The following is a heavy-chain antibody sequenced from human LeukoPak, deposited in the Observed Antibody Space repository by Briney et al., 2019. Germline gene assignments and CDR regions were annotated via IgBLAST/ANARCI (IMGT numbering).Heavy chain of an antibody. CDR3: ARDRDCSSTSCYTGVFDY. J-gene: IGHJ4*02. D-gene: IGHD2-2*02. CDR2: ISSSSSYI. Sequence: GGSLRLSCAASGFTFSSYSMNWVRQAPGNGLEWVSSISSSSSYIYYADSVKGRFTISRDNAKNSLYLQMNSLRAEDTAVYYCARDRDCSSTSCYTGVFDYWGQGTLVTVSS. V-gene: IGHV3-21*01. CDR1: GFTFSSYS.